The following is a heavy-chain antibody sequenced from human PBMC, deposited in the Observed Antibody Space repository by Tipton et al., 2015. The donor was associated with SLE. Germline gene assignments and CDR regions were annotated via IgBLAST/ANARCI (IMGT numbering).Heavy chain of an antibody. CDR2: IYYSGST. D-gene: IGHD6-6*01. Sequence: TLSLTCAVHGGSFSGYYWSWIRQPPGKGLEWIGSIYYSGSTYYNPSLKSRVTISVDTSKNQFSLKLSSVTAADTAVYYCARHTGARHFDYWVQGTLVTVSA. CDR3: ARHTGARHFDY. J-gene: IGHJ4*02. CDR1: GGSFSGYY. V-gene: IGHV4-34*01.